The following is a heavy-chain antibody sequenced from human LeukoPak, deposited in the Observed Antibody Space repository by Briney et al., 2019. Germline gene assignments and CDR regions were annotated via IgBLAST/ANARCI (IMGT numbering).Heavy chain of an antibody. CDR1: GYTFTSYY. Sequence: GASVKVSCKASGYTFTSYYMHWVRQAPGHELEWMGIINPSGGSTSYAQKFQGRVTMTRDTSTSTVYMELSSLRSEDTAVYYCARVDLWFGELGWGQGTLVTVSS. CDR3: ARVDLWFGELG. V-gene: IGHV1-46*01. CDR2: INPSGGST. D-gene: IGHD3-10*01. J-gene: IGHJ4*02.